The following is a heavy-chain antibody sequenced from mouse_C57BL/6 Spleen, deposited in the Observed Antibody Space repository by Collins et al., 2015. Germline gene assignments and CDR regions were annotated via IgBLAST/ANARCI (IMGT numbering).Heavy chain of an antibody. J-gene: IGHJ4*01. D-gene: IGHD3-2*02. CDR2: IDPSDSYT. CDR3: ARASWGQLRLPAAMDY. CDR1: GYTFTSYW. V-gene: IGHV1-59*01. Sequence: QVQLQQPGAELVRPGTSVKLSCKASGYTFTSYWMHWVKQRPGQGLEWIGVIDPSDSYTNYNQKFKGKATLTVDTSSSTAYMQLSSLTSEDSAVYYCARASWGQLRLPAAMDYWGQGTSVTVSS.